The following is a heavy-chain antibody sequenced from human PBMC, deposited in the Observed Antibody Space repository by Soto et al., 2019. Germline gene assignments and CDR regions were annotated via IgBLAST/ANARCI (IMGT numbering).Heavy chain of an antibody. V-gene: IGHV4-30-2*01. Sequence: QLPLQESGSGLVKPSQTLSLTCAVSGGSISSGGSSWSWIRQPPGKGLEWIGYIYHSGSTYYNPSLKSRVTIAVDRSKNQFSLKLSSVTAADTAVYYCDRVPDRWGQGTLVTVSS. CDR2: IYHSGST. CDR3: DRVPDR. D-gene: IGHD2-2*01. J-gene: IGHJ5*02. CDR1: GGSISSGGSS.